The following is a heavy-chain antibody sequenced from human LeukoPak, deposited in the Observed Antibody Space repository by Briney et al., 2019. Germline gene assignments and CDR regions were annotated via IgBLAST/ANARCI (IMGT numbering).Heavy chain of an antibody. CDR1: GFTFSSYA. Sequence: GESLNISCAASGFTFSSYAMSWVRQAPGKGLEWVSAISGSGGSTYYADSVKGRFTISRDNSKNTLYLQMNSLRAEDTAVYYCANMVRGVATPFDYWGQGTLVTVSS. J-gene: IGHJ4*02. V-gene: IGHV3-23*01. CDR2: ISGSGGST. D-gene: IGHD3-10*01. CDR3: ANMVRGVATPFDY.